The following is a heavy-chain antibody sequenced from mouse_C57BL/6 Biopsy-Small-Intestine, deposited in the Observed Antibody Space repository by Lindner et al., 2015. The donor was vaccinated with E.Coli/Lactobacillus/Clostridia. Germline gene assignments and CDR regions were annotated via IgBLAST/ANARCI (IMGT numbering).Heavy chain of an antibody. CDR1: GYTFTDSY. Sequence: SVKVSCKASGYTFTDSYMHWMRQAPGQGLEWMGWINPSSGDTSYAQKFQDRVTMTRDTSISTAYMEVSRLRSDDTALYYCARGGPVVVVAGTTRVIFQHWGQGALVTVS. D-gene: IGHD1-1*02. V-gene: IGHV1-84*02. CDR2: INPSSGDT. CDR3: ARGGPVVVVAGTTRVIFQH. J-gene: IGHJ3*01.